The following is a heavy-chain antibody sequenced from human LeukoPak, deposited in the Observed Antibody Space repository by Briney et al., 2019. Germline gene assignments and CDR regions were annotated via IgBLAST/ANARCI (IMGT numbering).Heavy chain of an antibody. CDR1: GYTFTSYD. CDR2: MNPNSGNT. V-gene: IGHV1-8*01. Sequence: ASVKVSCKASGYTFTSYDINWVRRATGQGLEWMGWMNPNSGNTGYAQKFQGRVTMTRNTSISTAYMELSSLRSEDTAVYYCATYGGYCSGGSCYRWFDPWGQGTLVTVSS. D-gene: IGHD2-15*01. CDR3: ATYGGYCSGGSCYRWFDP. J-gene: IGHJ5*02.